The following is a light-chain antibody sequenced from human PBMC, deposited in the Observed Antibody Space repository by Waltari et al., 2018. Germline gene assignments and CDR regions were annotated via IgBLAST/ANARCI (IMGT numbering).Light chain of an antibody. Sequence: QTVLTQEPSLSVSPGGTVTLTCALSSGSVSSTSYATWYQQTPGQAPRPRVYKGNGRSSGVPDRFSGSILGNKAALTITGAQADDESDYYCSMYMGSGIWVFGGGTKLTVL. CDR1: SGSVSSTSY. CDR2: KGN. CDR3: SMYMGSGIWV. J-gene: IGLJ3*02. V-gene: IGLV8-61*01.